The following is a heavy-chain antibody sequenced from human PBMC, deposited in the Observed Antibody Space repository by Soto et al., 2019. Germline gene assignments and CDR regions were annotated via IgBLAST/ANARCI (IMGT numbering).Heavy chain of an antibody. V-gene: IGHV3-21*06. Sequence: GGSLRLSCAASGFTFTRYSMNWVRQAPGKGLEWVSSISSTTNYIYYGDSMKGRFTISRDNAKNSLYLEMNSLRAEDTAVYYCARESEDLTSNFDYWGQGALVTVSS. J-gene: IGHJ4*02. CDR3: ARESEDLTSNFDY. CDR1: GFTFTRYS. CDR2: ISSTTNYI.